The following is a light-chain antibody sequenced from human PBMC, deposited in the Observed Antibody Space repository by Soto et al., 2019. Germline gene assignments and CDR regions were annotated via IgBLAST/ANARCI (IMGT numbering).Light chain of an antibody. CDR2: DVS. V-gene: IGLV2-14*01. J-gene: IGLJ1*01. CDR3: YSYTTSSTYV. CDR1: SSDVGGYNY. Sequence: QSALTQPASVSGSPGQSMTISCSGTSSDVGGYNYVSWYQQHPGKAPQVMIYDVSNRPSGVSNRFSGSKSGNTASLTISGLQAEDEADYYCYSYTTSSTYVFGTGTKVTVL.